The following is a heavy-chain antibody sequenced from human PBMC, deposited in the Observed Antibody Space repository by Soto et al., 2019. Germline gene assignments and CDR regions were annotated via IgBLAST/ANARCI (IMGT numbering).Heavy chain of an antibody. CDR3: AKCGSGSYYIGWAAAFDI. J-gene: IGHJ3*02. Sequence: EVQLLESGGGLVQPGGSLRLSCAASGFTFSSYAMSWVRQAPGKGLEWVSAISGSGGSTYYADSVKGRFTISRDNSKNTLYLQMNSLRAEDTAVYYCAKCGSGSYYIGWAAAFDIWGQGTMVTVSS. CDR1: GFTFSSYA. V-gene: IGHV3-23*01. CDR2: ISGSGGST. D-gene: IGHD3-10*01.